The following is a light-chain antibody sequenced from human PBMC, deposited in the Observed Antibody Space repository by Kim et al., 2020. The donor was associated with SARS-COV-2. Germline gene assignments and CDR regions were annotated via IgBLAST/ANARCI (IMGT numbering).Light chain of an antibody. J-gene: IGLJ3*02. CDR3: QAWDFNRV. Sequence: VSVSPGQTATFAGSGDNLGDKYIGWYQQKSGQSPVLVIYQNYKRPSGIPERFSGSNSGNTATLTISGTQAMDEADYYCQAWDFNRVFGRGTQLTVL. V-gene: IGLV3-1*01. CDR2: QNY. CDR1: NLGDKY.